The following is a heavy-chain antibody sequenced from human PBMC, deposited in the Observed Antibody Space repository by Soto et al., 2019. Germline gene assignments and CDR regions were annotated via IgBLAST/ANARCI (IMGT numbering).Heavy chain of an antibody. V-gene: IGHV3-21*01. Sequence: GGSLRLSCAASGFTFSSYSMNWVRQAPGKGLEWVSSISSSSSYIYYADSVKGRFTISRDNAKNSLYLQMNSLRAEDTAVYYCALGSVNGYYYYGMDVWGQGTTVTVSS. CDR1: GFTFSSYS. CDR3: ALGSVNGYYYYGMDV. CDR2: ISSSSSYI. J-gene: IGHJ6*02. D-gene: IGHD4-4*01.